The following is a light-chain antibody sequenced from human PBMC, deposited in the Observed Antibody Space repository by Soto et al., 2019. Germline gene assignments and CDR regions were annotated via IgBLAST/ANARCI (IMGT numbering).Light chain of an antibody. CDR1: SVVSSY. J-gene: IGKJ4*01. V-gene: IGKV3-20*01. CDR3: QQYGSSPLT. CDR2: GAS. Sequence: EIVMTQSPASLSVSPGERATLSCTSSSVVSSYLAWYQQKPGQAPRLLIYGASSRATGIPDRFSGSGSGTDFTLTISRLEPEDFAVYYCQQYGSSPLTFGGGTKVDIK.